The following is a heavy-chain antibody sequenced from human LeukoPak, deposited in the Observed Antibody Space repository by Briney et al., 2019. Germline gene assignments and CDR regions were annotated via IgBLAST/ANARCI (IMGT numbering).Heavy chain of an antibody. J-gene: IGHJ6*02. Sequence: KVSCKASGYTFTSYAMHWVRQASGKGLEWVGRIRSRTNTYATAYAASVKGRFTISRDDSKNTAYLQMNSLKTEDTAVYYCTRGSQSDYYYGMDVWGQGTTVTVSS. CDR2: IRSRTNTYAT. V-gene: IGHV3-73*01. CDR3: TRGSQSDYYYGMDV. CDR1: GYTFTSYA.